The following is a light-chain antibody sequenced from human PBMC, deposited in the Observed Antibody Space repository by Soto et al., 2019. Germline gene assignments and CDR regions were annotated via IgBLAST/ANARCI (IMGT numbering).Light chain of an antibody. Sequence: DIQMTQSPSSLSASVGDRVTITCRASQDIRNYLAWYQQRPGAVARLLIYAASTLYSGVSSRFSGGGSGTDFTLTITGLQSEDVGNYYCQNYSDAPRTFGQGTRVEIK. CDR1: QDIRNY. V-gene: IGKV1-27*01. CDR2: AAS. CDR3: QNYSDAPRT. J-gene: IGKJ1*01.